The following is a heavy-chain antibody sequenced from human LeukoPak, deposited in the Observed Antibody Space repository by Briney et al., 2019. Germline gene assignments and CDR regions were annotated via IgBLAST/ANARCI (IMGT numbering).Heavy chain of an antibody. Sequence: SETLSLTCTVSGGSISSYYWSWIRQPPGKGLEWIGYIYYSGTTDYNPSLKSRVTISVDTSNNQFSLKVISVTAADTAVYYCARSSGTYRSFDYWGQGTRVTVSS. D-gene: IGHD1-26*01. V-gene: IGHV4-59*01. CDR3: ARSSGTYRSFDY. CDR1: GGSISSYY. J-gene: IGHJ4*02. CDR2: IYYSGTT.